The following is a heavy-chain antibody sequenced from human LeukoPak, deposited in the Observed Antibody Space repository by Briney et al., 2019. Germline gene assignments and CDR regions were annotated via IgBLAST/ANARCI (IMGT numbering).Heavy chain of an antibody. CDR1: GYTFTSYY. CDR2: INPSGGST. J-gene: IGHJ6*02. V-gene: IGHV1-46*01. CDR3: GYGSGSYYGMDV. Sequence: GASVKVSCKASGYTFTSYYMHWVRQAPGQGLEWMGIINPSGGSTSYAQKFQGRVTMTGDTSTSTVYMELSSLRSEDTAVYYCGYGSGSYYGMDVWGQGTTVTVSS. D-gene: IGHD3-10*01.